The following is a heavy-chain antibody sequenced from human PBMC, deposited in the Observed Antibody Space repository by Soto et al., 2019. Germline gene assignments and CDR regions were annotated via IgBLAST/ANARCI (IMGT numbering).Heavy chain of an antibody. Sequence: QITLKESGPTLVKPTQTLTLTCTFSGFSLNTYGVGVAWIRQPPGKALEWLALIYWDDDIHYSPSLKSRLTITKDTSKNQVVLTMTNMDLVDTATYYCAHRRGYGDCDYWGQGTLVTVSS. J-gene: IGHJ4*02. D-gene: IGHD2-21*01. CDR1: GFSLNTYGVG. V-gene: IGHV2-5*02. CDR2: IYWDDDI. CDR3: AHRRGYGDCDY.